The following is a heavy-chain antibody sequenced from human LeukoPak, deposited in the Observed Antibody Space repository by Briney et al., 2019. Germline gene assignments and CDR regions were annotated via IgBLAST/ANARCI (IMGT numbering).Heavy chain of an antibody. CDR2: ISYDGSNK. CDR1: GFTFSRYG. V-gene: IGHV3-30*18. D-gene: IGHD4-17*01. J-gene: IGHJ4*02. CDR3: AKLGTTSVTTGY. Sequence: GGSLRPSCVASGFTFSRYGMHWVRQAPGKGLEWVAVISYDGSNKYYADSVKGRFTISRDNSKNTLYLQMNSLRGEDTAVYYCAKLGTTSVTTGYWGQGTLVTVSS.